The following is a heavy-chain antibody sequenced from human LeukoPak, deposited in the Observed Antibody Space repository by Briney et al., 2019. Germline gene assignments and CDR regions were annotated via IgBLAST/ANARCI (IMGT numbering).Heavy chain of an antibody. V-gene: IGHV1-8*02. D-gene: IGHD6-13*01. J-gene: IGHJ3*02. CDR2: MNPNSGNT. Sequence: ASVKVSCKASGYTFTSYGISWVRQAPGQGLEWMGWMNPNSGNTGYAQKFQGRVTMTRNTSISTAYMELSSLRSEDTAVYYCARVRIAAAGHDAFDIWGQGTMVTVSS. CDR1: GYTFTSYG. CDR3: ARVRIAAAGHDAFDI.